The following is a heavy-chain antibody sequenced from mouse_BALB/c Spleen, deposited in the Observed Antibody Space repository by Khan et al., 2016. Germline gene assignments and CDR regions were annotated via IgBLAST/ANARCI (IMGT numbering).Heavy chain of an antibody. V-gene: IGHV2-6-7*01. CDR1: GFSIIAYG. J-gene: IGHJ4*01. CDR2: IWGDGST. Sequence: QMQLEESGPGLVAPSQSLSITCTVSGFSIIAYGVNWVRQPPGKGLEWLGMIWGDGSTDYNSALKSRLNITKDNSRSQVFLKMNSLRTDDTAKYYCAREGWGYYAMDYWGQGTSVTVSS. CDR3: AREGWGYYAMDY.